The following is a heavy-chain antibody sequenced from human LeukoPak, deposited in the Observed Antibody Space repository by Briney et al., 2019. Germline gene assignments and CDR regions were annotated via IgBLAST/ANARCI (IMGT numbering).Heavy chain of an antibody. D-gene: IGHD6-19*01. CDR2: IYSGGST. V-gene: IGHV3-53*04. Sequence: GGSLRLSCAASGSTVSSNYMSWVRQAPGKGLEWVSVIYSGGSTYYADSVKGRFTISRHNSKNTLYLQMNSLRAEDTAVYYCARTIAVAGTPGNYYYYGMDVWGQGTTVTVSS. CDR3: ARTIAVAGTPGNYYYYGMDV. J-gene: IGHJ6*02. CDR1: GSTVSSNY.